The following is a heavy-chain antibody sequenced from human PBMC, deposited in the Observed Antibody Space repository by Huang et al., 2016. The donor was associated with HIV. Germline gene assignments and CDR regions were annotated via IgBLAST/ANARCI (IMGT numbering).Heavy chain of an antibody. V-gene: IGHV4-34*02. CDR3: ARDATKNPRGWFDP. CDR2: INHLGST. Sequence: QVHLQQWGAGLLKSAETLSLTCAVYGGSLSGSYWSWLRQTPGKGLECIGEINHLGSTNYNPSIKSRVSISMDGSKKQFSLKLRSISDADTAVYFCARDATKNPRGWFDPWGQGTLVTVSS. J-gene: IGHJ5*02. CDR1: GGSLSGSY. D-gene: IGHD3-10*01.